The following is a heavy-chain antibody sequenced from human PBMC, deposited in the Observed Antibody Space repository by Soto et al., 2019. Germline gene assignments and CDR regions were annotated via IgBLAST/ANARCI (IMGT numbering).Heavy chain of an antibody. CDR1: GYTFTSYA. V-gene: IGHV1-3*01. Sequence: GASVKVSCKASGYTFTSYAMHWVRQAPGQRLEWMGWINAGNGNTKYSQKFQGRVTITRDTSASTAYMELSSLRSEDTAVYYCARVVVLWFGELSGFDPWGQGTLVTAPQ. J-gene: IGHJ5*02. D-gene: IGHD3-10*01. CDR3: ARVVVLWFGELSGFDP. CDR2: INAGNGNT.